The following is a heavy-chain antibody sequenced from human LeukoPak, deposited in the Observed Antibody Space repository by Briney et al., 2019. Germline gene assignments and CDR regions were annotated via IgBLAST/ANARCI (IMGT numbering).Heavy chain of an antibody. J-gene: IGHJ4*02. CDR2: INQDGSGT. CDR1: GFSFSTYW. Sequence: GGSLRLSCAASGFSFSTYWMTWVRQAPGKGLEWVANINQDGSGTYYVDSVTGRFTISRDNAKSSPYLQVNSLRAEDSAVYYCAKGDPVSGVYWGRGTLVTVSS. CDR3: AKGDPVSGVY. D-gene: IGHD3-16*01. V-gene: IGHV3-7*01.